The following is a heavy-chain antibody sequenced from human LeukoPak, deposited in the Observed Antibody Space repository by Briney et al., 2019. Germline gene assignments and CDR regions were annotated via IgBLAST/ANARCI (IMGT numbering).Heavy chain of an antibody. CDR3: ARDLVYSRLIRGWFVP. CDR2: VHHSGTT. Sequence: PSETLSLTCSVSGGSIDTVNRWSWVRQPPGKGLEWIGEVHHSGTTSYNPSLRSRVPISVDTSKNQFSLRLRSVTAADTAVYYCARDLVYSRLIRGWFVPWGQGTLVTVSS. J-gene: IGHJ5*02. D-gene: IGHD6-13*01. CDR1: GGSIDTVNR. V-gene: IGHV4-4*02.